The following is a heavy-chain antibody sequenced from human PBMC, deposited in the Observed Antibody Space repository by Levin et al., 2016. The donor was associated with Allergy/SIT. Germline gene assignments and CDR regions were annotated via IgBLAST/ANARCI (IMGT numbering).Heavy chain of an antibody. CDR2: ISSSSSYT. D-gene: IGHD2-8*01. Sequence: RQAPGKGLEWVSYISSSSSYTNYADSVKGRFTISRDNAKNSLYLQMNSLRAEDTAVYYCARVLGVAVSGGFDYWGQGTLVTVSS. J-gene: IGHJ4*02. CDR3: ARVLGVAVSGGFDY. V-gene: IGHV3-11*06.